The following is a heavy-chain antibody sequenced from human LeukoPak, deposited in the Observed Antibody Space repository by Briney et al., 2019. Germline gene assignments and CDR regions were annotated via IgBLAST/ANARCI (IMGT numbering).Heavy chain of an antibody. V-gene: IGHV3-9*01. Sequence: GGSLRLSCAASGFTFDDYTMHWVRQAPGKGLEWVSGISWNSGSIGYADSVKGRFTISRDNAKNSLYLQMNSLRAEDTALYYCAKDRRNDFDYWGQGILVTVSS. CDR3: AKDRRNDFDY. CDR1: GFTFDDYT. D-gene: IGHD1-14*01. CDR2: ISWNSGSI. J-gene: IGHJ4*02.